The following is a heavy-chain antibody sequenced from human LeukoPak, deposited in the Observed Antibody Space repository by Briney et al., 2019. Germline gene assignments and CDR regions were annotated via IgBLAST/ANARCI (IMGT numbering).Heavy chain of an antibody. Sequence: GGSLRLSCLTSGFTLSTNAMSWVRQAPGKGLEWISGISGSGASTYYADSVKGRFTISRDDSRNTLYLQMNSLRGDDTAVYYCAKDGGSSSRFDAFDIWGQGTMVTVSS. CDR3: AKDGGSSSRFDAFDI. V-gene: IGHV3-23*01. CDR2: ISGSGAST. CDR1: GFTLSTNA. D-gene: IGHD6-13*01. J-gene: IGHJ3*02.